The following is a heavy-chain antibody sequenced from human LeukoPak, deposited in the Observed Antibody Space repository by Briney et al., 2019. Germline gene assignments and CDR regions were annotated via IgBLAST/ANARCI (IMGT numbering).Heavy chain of an antibody. CDR3: ARDIVVVPAAPYYYGMDV. Sequence: HPGGSLRLSCAASGFTFSSYAMTWVRQAPGKGLEWVSAISGSGGSTYYADSVKGRFTISRDNSKNTLYLQMNSLRAEDTAVYYCARDIVVVPAAPYYYGMDVWGQGTTVTVSS. CDR1: GFTFSSYA. V-gene: IGHV3-23*01. CDR2: ISGSGGST. D-gene: IGHD2-2*01. J-gene: IGHJ6*02.